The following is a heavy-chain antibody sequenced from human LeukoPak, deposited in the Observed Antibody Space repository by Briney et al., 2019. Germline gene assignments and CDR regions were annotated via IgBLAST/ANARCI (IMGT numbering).Heavy chain of an antibody. CDR3: AREAVVYHYAVDV. CDR1: GGYFSDYY. CDR2: INHRGRT. D-gene: IGHD2-15*01. V-gene: IGHV4-34*01. J-gene: IGHJ6*02. Sequence: SETLSLTCAVYGGYFSDYYWSWIRQSPGKGLEWIGEINHRGRTNFNPSLKRRVSMSVDTSNNQVSLMVRSVTAADTGVYYCAREAVVYHYAVDVWGQGTTVTVSS.